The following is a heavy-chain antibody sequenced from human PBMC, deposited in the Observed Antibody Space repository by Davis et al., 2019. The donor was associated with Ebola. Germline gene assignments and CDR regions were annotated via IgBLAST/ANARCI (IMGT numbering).Heavy chain of an antibody. CDR2: IINDGSTT. V-gene: IGHV3-74*01. CDR3: ARGPTVSGTGNSFDI. J-gene: IGHJ3*02. D-gene: IGHD1-1*01. Sequence: HTGGSLRLSCAASGFTFSTYWMYWVRQAPGKGLEWVSRIINDGSTTDYADSVKGRLTISRDNAENTLYLQMNSLRAEDTAVYYCARGPTVSGTGNSFDIWGPGTGVIISS. CDR1: GFTFSTYW.